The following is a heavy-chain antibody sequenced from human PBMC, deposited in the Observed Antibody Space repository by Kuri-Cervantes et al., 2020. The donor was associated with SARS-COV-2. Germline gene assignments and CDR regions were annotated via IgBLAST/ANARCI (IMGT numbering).Heavy chain of an antibody. CDR2: IYYSGIT. D-gene: IGHD1-26*01. J-gene: IGHJ4*02. CDR1: GGSISSSSYY. V-gene: IGHV4-39*07. Sequence: SETLSLTCTVSGGSISSSSYYWGWIRQPPGKGLEWIGSIYYSGITNYDPSLKSRVTISVDTSKNQLSLKLSSVTAADTAVYYCARDNVLFSGSGFDLWGQGSLVTVSS. CDR3: ARDNVLFSGSGFDL.